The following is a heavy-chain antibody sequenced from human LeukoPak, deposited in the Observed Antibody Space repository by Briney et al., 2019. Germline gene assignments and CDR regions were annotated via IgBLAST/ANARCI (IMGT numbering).Heavy chain of an antibody. CDR3: ARDHTEYYFDY. V-gene: IGHV3-21*01. CDR2: ISSSSSYI. CDR1: GFTFSSYS. Sequence: GGSLRLSCAASGFTFSSYSMNWVRQAPGKGLEWVSSISSSSSYIYYADPVKGRFTISRDNAKNSLYLQMNSLRAEDTAVYYCARDHTEYYFDYWGQGTLVTVSS. J-gene: IGHJ4*02. D-gene: IGHD1-14*01.